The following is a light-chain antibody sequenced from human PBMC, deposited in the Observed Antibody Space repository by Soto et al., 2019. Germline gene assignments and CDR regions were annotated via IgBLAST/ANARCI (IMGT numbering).Light chain of an antibody. Sequence: EIVMAQSPATLSVSPGARATLSCRASQSVSNFLAWYQQKPGQAPRLLIYDASNRATGIPARFSGSASGPDFTLTISSLEPEDFAVYYCQHRTYWPTFGGGTKVDI. J-gene: IGKJ4*01. CDR3: QHRTYWPT. CDR1: QSVSNF. V-gene: IGKV3-11*01. CDR2: DAS.